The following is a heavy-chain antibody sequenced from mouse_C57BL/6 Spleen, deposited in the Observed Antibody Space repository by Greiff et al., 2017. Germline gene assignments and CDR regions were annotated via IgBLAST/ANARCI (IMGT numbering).Heavy chain of an antibody. J-gene: IGHJ1*03. CDR1: GFTFSSYA. Sequence: EVQGVESGGGLVKPGGSLKLSCAASGFTFSSYAMSWVRQTPEKRLEWVATISDGGSYTYYPDNVKGRFTISRDNAKNNLYLQMSHLKSEDTAMYYCARDDYGSSYGWYFDVWGTGTTVTVSS. V-gene: IGHV5-4*01. D-gene: IGHD1-1*01. CDR3: ARDDYGSSYGWYFDV. CDR2: ISDGGSYT.